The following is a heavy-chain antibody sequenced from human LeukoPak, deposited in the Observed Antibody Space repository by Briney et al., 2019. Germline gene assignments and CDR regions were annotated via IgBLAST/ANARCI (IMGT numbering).Heavy chain of an antibody. CDR3: AKDQGAYDFWSGYPIDY. Sequence: GALRLSCVASGFSFNNAWTNWVRQAPGKGLEWVSAISGSGGSTYYADSVKGRFTISRDNSKNTLYLQMNSLRAEDTAVYYCAKDQGAYDFWSGYPIDYWGQGTLVTVSS. CDR2: ISGSGGST. J-gene: IGHJ4*02. CDR1: GFSFNNAW. D-gene: IGHD3-3*01. V-gene: IGHV3-23*01.